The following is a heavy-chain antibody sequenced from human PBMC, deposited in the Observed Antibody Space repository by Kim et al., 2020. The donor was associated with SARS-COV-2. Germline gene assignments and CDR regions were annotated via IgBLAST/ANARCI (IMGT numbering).Heavy chain of an antibody. CDR1: GGSISSGGYY. Sequence: SETLSLTCTVSGGSISSGGYYWSWIRQHPGKGLEWIGYIYYSGSTYYNPSLKSRVTISVDTSKNQFSLKLSSVTAADTAVYYCARDRSTMVRGVIFDAFDIWGQGTMVTVSS. J-gene: IGHJ3*02. V-gene: IGHV4-31*03. CDR2: IYYSGST. D-gene: IGHD3-10*01. CDR3: ARDRSTMVRGVIFDAFDI.